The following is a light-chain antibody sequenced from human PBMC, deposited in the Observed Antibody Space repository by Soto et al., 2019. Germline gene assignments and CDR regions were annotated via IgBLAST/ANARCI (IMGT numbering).Light chain of an antibody. CDR3: QQYNNWPPEIT. V-gene: IGKV3-15*01. J-gene: IGKJ5*01. CDR2: AAS. Sequence: EIVLTQSPATLSLSRGETATLSCRASQSIRSNLAWYQQKPGQAPRLLIFAASTRATGIPARFSGSGSGTEFTLTISSLQSQEFAVYYCQQYNNWPPEITFGQGTRLEIK. CDR1: QSIRSN.